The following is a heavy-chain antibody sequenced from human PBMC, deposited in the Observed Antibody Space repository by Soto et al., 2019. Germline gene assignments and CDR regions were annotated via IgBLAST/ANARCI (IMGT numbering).Heavy chain of an antibody. CDR2: VSAYNRNT. D-gene: IGHD2-21*01. Sequence: ASVKVSCKASGYTFSNYGITWVRQAPGQGLEWMGWVSAYNRNTNYAQKFEDRVTMTTDTSTGTAYMELRSLRSDDTAVYYCARDKFEAAYEAFDIWGQGTMVTVSS. V-gene: IGHV1-18*04. CDR1: GYTFSNYG. J-gene: IGHJ3*02. CDR3: ARDKFEAAYEAFDI.